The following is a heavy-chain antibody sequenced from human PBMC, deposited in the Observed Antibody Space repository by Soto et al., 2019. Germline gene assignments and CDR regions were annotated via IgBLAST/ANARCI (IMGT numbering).Heavy chain of an antibody. CDR1: GDSVSSNSAA. CDR3: ARDTYSSGWTTFDY. D-gene: IGHD6-19*01. CDR2: TYYRSKWYN. J-gene: IGHJ4*02. Sequence: SQTLSLTCAISGDSVSSNSAAWNWIRQSPSRGLEWLGRTYYRSKWYNDYAVSVKSRITINPDTSKNQFSLQLNSVTPEATAVYYCARDTYSSGWTTFDYWGQGTLVTVSS. V-gene: IGHV6-1*01.